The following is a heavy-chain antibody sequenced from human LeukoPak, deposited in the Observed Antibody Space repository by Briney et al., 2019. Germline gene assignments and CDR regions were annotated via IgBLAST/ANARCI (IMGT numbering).Heavy chain of an antibody. D-gene: IGHD5-18*01. CDR1: GYTFTSYG. CDR3: ARSGYSYGTPRGYFDY. CDR2: ISAYNGNT. J-gene: IGHJ4*02. Sequence: ASVKVSCKASGYTFTSYGISWVRQAPGQGLEWMGWISAYNGNTNYAQKLQGRVTMTTDTSTSTAYMGLRSLRSDDTAVYYCARSGYSYGTPRGYFDYWGQGTLVTVSS. V-gene: IGHV1-18*01.